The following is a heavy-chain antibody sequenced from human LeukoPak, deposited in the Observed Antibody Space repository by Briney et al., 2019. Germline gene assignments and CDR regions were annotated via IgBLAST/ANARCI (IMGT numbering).Heavy chain of an antibody. Sequence: SGGSLRLSCTASGFTFGDYAMSWVRQAPGKGLEWVGFIRSKAYGGTTEYAASVKGRFTISRDDSKSIAYLQMNSLKTEDTAVYYCTRRSGSLHFDYWGRGTLVTVSS. CDR2: IRSKAYGGTT. J-gene: IGHJ4*02. CDR1: GFTFGDYA. V-gene: IGHV3-49*04. CDR3: TRRSGSLHFDY. D-gene: IGHD3-10*01.